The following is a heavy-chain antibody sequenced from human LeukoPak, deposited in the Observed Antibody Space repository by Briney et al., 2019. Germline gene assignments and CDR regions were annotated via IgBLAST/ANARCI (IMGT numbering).Heavy chain of an antibody. D-gene: IGHD5-12*01. CDR3: ARDLGYGSHYYYLDV. V-gene: IGHV3-74*01. CDR1: GFTFGTHW. J-gene: IGHJ6*03. CDR2: INSAGRST. Sequence: PGGSLRLSCAASGFTFGTHWMHWVRQAPGKGLVWASRINSAGRSTTYADSVKGRFTSSRDNAKNTLYLQMNSLTVEDTAVYYCARDLGYGSHYYYLDVWGTGTTVTVSS.